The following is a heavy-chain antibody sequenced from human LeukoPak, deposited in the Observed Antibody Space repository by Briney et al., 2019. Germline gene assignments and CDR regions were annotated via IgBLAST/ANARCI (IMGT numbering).Heavy chain of an antibody. CDR1: GGSISSYY. J-gene: IGHJ4*02. D-gene: IGHD6-19*01. Sequence: SETLSLTCTVSGGSISSYYWSWIRQPPGKGLEWIGYIYYSGSTNYNPSLKSRVTISVDTSKNQFSLKLSSVTAADTAVYYCARGYSSGWSDYWGQGTLVTVSS. CDR3: ARGYSSGWSDY. CDR2: IYYSGST. V-gene: IGHV4-59*01.